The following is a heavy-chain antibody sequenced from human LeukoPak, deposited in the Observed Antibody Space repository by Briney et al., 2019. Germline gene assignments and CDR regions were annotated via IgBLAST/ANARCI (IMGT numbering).Heavy chain of an antibody. CDR2: ISWNSGAK. J-gene: IGHJ4*02. Sequence: GGSLGLSCAASGFDFEDYAIHWVRQVPGKGLEWVSGISWNSGAKAYADSVRGRFTISRDNAKNSLYLQMNSLRAEDTAVYYCARDGYYGSGSYPSGYWGQGTLVTVSS. CDR3: ARDGYYGSGSYPSGY. V-gene: IGHV3-9*01. D-gene: IGHD3-10*01. CDR1: GFDFEDYA.